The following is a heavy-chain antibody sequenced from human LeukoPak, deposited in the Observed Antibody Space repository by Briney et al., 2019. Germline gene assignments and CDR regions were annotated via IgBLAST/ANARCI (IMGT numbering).Heavy chain of an antibody. D-gene: IGHD3-10*01. Sequence: GGSLRLSCAASGFTFSNYGMHWVRQAPGKGLEWVSFIRYHGSDKYYVDSVKGRFTISRDNSKNTLHLQMNSLRAEDTAVYYCARGCGSGSYSGFDYWGQGTLVTVSS. CDR3: ARGCGSGSYSGFDY. CDR1: GFTFSNYG. V-gene: IGHV3-30*02. J-gene: IGHJ4*01. CDR2: IRYHGSDK.